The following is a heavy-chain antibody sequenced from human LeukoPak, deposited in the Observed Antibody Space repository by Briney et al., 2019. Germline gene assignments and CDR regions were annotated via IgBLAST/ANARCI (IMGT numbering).Heavy chain of an antibody. Sequence: GASVTVSCKASGYTFTSYDINWVRQATGQGLEWMGWMSPNNGNTGYAQKFQGRVTMTRNTSISTAYMELSSLRSEDTAVYYCAREGSEVDYGDFFDYWGQGTLVTVSS. CDR1: GYTFTSYD. CDR2: MSPNNGNT. D-gene: IGHD4-17*01. J-gene: IGHJ4*02. V-gene: IGHV1-8*01. CDR3: AREGSEVDYGDFFDY.